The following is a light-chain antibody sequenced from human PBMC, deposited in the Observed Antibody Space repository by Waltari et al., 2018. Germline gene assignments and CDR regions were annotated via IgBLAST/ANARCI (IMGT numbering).Light chain of an antibody. V-gene: IGKV3-20*01. CDR3: QQYDGIVVT. CDR1: QTVSTIA. Sequence: EIVLTQSPGTLYLSPGDRAPLSCRASQTVSTIALSWYQQKPGQAPRVLIYSTYNRATGIPDRFSGSGSGTDFTLTINRLAPEDFAMYYCQQYDGIVVTFGGGTKVEI. CDR2: STY. J-gene: IGKJ4*01.